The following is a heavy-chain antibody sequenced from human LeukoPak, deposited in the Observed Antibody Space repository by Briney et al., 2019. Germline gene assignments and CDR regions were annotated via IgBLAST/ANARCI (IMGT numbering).Heavy chain of an antibody. CDR3: ARVGVVVPAAILDYYYYYMDV. CDR1: GGTFSSYA. CDR2: IIPIFGTA. J-gene: IGHJ6*03. D-gene: IGHD2-2*02. Sequence: ASVKVSCKASGGTFSSYAISWVRQAPGQGLEWMGGIIPIFGTANYAQKFQGRVTITTDESTSTAYMELSSLRSEDTAVYYCARVGVVVPAAILDYYYYYMDVWGKGTTVTVSS. V-gene: IGHV1-69*05.